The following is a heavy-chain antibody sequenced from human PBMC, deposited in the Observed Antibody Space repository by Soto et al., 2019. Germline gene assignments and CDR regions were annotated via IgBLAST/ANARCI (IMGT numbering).Heavy chain of an antibody. J-gene: IGHJ3*02. CDR3: ASYGDSPRVAFDI. CDR2: INHSGST. CDR1: GGSFSGYY. V-gene: IGHV4-34*01. D-gene: IGHD4-17*01. Sequence: SETLSLTCAVYGGSFSGYYWSWIRQPPGKGLEWIGEINHSGSTNYNPSLKSRVTISVDTSKNQFSLKLSSVTAADTAVYYCASYGDSPRVAFDIWGQGAMVTGSS.